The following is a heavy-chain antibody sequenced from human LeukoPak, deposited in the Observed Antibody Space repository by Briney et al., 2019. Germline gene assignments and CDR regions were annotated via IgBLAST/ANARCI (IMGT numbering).Heavy chain of an antibody. V-gene: IGHV3-23*01. CDR1: GFSFNIYG. CDR2: ISGSGANT. CDR3: ARENDFDI. Sequence: GGSLRLSCAASGFSFNIYGMSWVRQTPGKGLEWVSTISGSGANTHYADSVQGRLTISRDNSKNKLYLQMSSLRAEDTAIYYCARENDFDIWGQGTMVTVSS. J-gene: IGHJ3*02.